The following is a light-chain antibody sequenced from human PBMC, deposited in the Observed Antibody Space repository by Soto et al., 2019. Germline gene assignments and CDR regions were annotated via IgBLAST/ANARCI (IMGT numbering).Light chain of an antibody. CDR1: QGISSY. CDR3: QQLNSYLPIT. J-gene: IGKJ5*01. V-gene: IGKV1-9*01. CDR2: AAS. Sequence: DIQLTQSPSFLSASVGDRVTITCRASQGISSYLAWYQQKPGKAPKLLIYAASTLQSGVPSRFSGSGSGTEFTLTISSLQPVDFATYYCQQLNSYLPITFGQGTRLEIK.